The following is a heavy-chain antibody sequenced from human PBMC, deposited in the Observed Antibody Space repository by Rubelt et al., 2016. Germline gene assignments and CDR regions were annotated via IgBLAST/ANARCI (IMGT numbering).Heavy chain of an antibody. CDR3: ARADYYDSSGYHNWFDP. J-gene: IGHJ5*02. CDR1: GGSISSGGYY. D-gene: IGHD3-22*01. Sequence: QVQLQESGPGLVKSSQTLSLTCTVSGGSISSGGYYWSWIRQHPGKGLEWIGYIYYSGSTYYNPSLKSRVTISVDTSKNQFSLKLSSVTAADTAVYYCARADYYDSSGYHNWFDPWGQGTLVTVSS. V-gene: IGHV4-31*03. CDR2: IYYSGST.